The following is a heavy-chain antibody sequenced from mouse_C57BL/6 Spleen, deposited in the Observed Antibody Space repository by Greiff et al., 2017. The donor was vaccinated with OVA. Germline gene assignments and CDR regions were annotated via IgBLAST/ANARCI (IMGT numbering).Heavy chain of an antibody. J-gene: IGHJ4*01. CDR3: TRVGGITTVVGAMDD. V-gene: IGHV5-9-1*02. CDR1: GFTFSSYA. Sequence: EVKLMESGEGLVKPGGSLKLSCAASGFTFSSYAMSWVRQTPEKRLEWVAYISSGGDYIYYADTVKGRFTISRDNARNTLYLQMSSLKSADTAMYYCTRVGGITTVVGAMDDWGQGTTGTVSS. CDR2: ISSGGDYI. D-gene: IGHD1-1*01.